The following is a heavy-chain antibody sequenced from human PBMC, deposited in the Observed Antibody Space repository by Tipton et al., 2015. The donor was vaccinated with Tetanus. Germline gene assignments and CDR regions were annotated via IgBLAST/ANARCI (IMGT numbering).Heavy chain of an antibody. CDR3: ARDRGLTTGGGIGMDV. CDR2: IFYSGNT. CDR1: GGSISSSSYY. V-gene: IGHV4-61*01. Sequence: TLSLTCTVSGGSISSSSYYWGWIRQPPGKGLEWIGYIFYSGNTNYNPSLKTRVTISVDTSKNQFSLKLSSVTAADTAVYYCARDRGLTTGGGIGMDVWGQGTTVTVSS. J-gene: IGHJ6*02. D-gene: IGHD4-17*01.